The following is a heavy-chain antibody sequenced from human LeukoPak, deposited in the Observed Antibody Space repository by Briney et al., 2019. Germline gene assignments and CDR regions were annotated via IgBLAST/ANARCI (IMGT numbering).Heavy chain of an antibody. D-gene: IGHD3-10*01. Sequence: ASVKVSCKASGYTFTGYYMHWVRQAPGQGLEWMGWINPNSGGTNYAQKFQGRVTMTRDTSIRTAYMELSRLRSDDTAVYYCARVLWFGGRDYYYGMDVWGQGTTVTVSS. J-gene: IGHJ6*02. CDR1: GYTFTGYY. CDR3: ARVLWFGGRDYYYGMDV. V-gene: IGHV1-2*02. CDR2: INPNSGGT.